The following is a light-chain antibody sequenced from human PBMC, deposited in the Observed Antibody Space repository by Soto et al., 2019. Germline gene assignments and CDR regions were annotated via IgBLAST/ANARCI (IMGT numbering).Light chain of an antibody. CDR2: DVS. J-gene: IGKJ1*01. CDR3: QQYNTRT. Sequence: IQLTQSPSTLSASVGDRVTVTCRASHSIGTWLAWYQHKSGGPPKVLIYDVSNLESGVPSRFSGSGSATEFTLTISSLQPDDFATYYCQQYNTRTFGQGTKVDIK. V-gene: IGKV1-5*01. CDR1: HSIGTW.